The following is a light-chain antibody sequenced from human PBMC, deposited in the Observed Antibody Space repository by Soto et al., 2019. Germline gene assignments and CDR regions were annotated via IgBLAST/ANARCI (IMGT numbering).Light chain of an antibody. Sequence: DIQLTQSPSFLSASAGDRVTITCRANQGISRYLAWYQQKPGKAPKLLIFAASTLHSGVPSRFSSSGSGTEFTLTISSLQPEDFATYYCQHLHSYPLTFGGGTKVEIK. V-gene: IGKV1-9*01. CDR2: AAS. CDR1: QGISRY. J-gene: IGKJ4*01. CDR3: QHLHSYPLT.